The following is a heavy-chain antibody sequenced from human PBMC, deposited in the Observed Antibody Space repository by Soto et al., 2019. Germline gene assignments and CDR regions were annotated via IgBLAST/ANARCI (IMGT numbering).Heavy chain of an antibody. CDR1: GFTFSSNR. D-gene: IGHD1-1*01. Sequence: EVQLVESGGGLVQPGGSLRLSCVASGFTFSSNRMNWDRQAPGKGLEWVSFISSSSSSIYYADSVKGRFTISRDNAKNSLYLQMNSLRDEDTAVYYCAIQPLERGSCGWFDPWGQGTLVTVSS. J-gene: IGHJ5*02. CDR2: ISSSSSSI. CDR3: AIQPLERGSCGWFDP. V-gene: IGHV3-48*02.